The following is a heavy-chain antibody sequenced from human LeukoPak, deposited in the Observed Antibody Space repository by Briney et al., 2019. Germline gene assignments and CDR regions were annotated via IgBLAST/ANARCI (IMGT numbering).Heavy chain of an antibody. CDR2: IIPIFGTA. D-gene: IGHD4-17*01. CDR3: ARGLHDYGDRTYDY. CDR1: GGTFSSYA. Sequence: EASAKVSCKASGGTFSSYAISWVRQAPGQGLEWMGGIIPIFGTANYAQKFQGRVTITADESTSTAYMELSSLRCEDTAVYYCARGLHDYGDRTYDYWGQGTLVTVSS. J-gene: IGHJ4*02. V-gene: IGHV1-69*13.